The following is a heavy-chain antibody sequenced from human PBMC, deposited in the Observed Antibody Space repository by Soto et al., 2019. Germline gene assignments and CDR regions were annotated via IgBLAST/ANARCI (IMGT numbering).Heavy chain of an antibody. D-gene: IGHD4-17*01. CDR1: GYTFTTYY. CDR2: INPGGVSS. CDR3: ARGGNGDNVGYWYFDL. J-gene: IGHJ2*01. V-gene: IGHV1-46*01. Sequence: QVQLVQSGAEVKKPGASVEVSCKASGYTFTTYYIHWVRHAPGQGLEWMGVINPGGVSSKYAQKFQDRVTMASDTSTSTVYMDLSSLRSDDTAVYLCARGGNGDNVGYWYFDLWGRGTQVTVSP.